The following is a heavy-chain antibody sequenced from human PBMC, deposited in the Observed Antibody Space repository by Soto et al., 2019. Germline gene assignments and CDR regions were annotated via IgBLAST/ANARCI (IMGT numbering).Heavy chain of an antibody. V-gene: IGHV1-69*08. Sequence: QVQLVQSGAEVKKPGSSVKVSCKASGGTFSSYTISWVRQAPGQGLDWMGRIIPILGIANYAQKFQGRVTITADKSTSTADMELSSLRSEDTAVYYCARDVGDYGSLAFDIWGQGTMVTVSS. CDR1: GGTFSSYT. CDR3: ARDVGDYGSLAFDI. J-gene: IGHJ3*02. D-gene: IGHD4-17*01. CDR2: IIPILGIA.